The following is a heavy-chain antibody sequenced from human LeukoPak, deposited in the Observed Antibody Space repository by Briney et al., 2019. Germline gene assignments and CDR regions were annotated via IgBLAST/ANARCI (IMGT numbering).Heavy chain of an antibody. V-gene: IGHV1-46*01. CDR1: GYTFTSYY. CDR2: INPSGGST. Sequence: ASVKVSCKASGYTFTSYYMHWVRQAPGQGLEWMGIINPSGGSTSYAQKFQGRVTITADKSTSTAYMELSSLRSEDTAVYYCARVRRWWVAPELDYWGQGTLVTVSS. J-gene: IGHJ4*02. D-gene: IGHD2-15*01. CDR3: ARVRRWWVAPELDY.